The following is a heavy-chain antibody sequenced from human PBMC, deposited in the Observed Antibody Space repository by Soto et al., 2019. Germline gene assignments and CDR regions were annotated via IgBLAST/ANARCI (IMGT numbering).Heavy chain of an antibody. CDR3: ARGYCSGGSCYVDYYGMDV. CDR1: GCSISSGGYY. V-gene: IGHV4-31*03. D-gene: IGHD2-15*01. CDR2: IYYSGST. J-gene: IGHJ6*02. Sequence: PSVTLCLTCTVSGCSISSGGYYWSWIRQHPGKGLEWIGYIYYSGSTYYNPSLKSRVTISVDTSKNQFSLKLSSVTAADTAVYYCARGYCSGGSCYVDYYGMDVWGQGTTVTVSS.